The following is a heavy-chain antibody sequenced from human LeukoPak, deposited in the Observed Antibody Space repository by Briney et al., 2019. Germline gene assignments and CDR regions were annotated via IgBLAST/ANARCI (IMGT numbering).Heavy chain of an antibody. CDR1: GYTXTDYY. CDR3: ARVLARYGNLDY. V-gene: IGHV1-2*02. D-gene: IGHD1-14*01. CDR2: INPNSGGT. Sequence: ASVTVSCTASGYTXTDYYIHWVGQAPGQGLEWMGWINPNSGGTNYTQKFQGRVTMTRDTSISTAYLELNRLTSDDTAVYYCARVLARYGNLDYWGQGILVTVSS. J-gene: IGHJ4*02.